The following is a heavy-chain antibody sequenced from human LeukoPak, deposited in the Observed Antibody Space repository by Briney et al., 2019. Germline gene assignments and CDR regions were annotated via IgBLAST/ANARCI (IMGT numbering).Heavy chain of an antibody. Sequence: GGSLRLSCAASGFTFSSYGMPWVRQAPGKGLEWVAVIWYDGSNKYYADSVKGRFTISRDNSKNTLYLQMNSLRAEDTAVYYCARDLYSSGWDNWFDPWGQGTLVTVSS. CDR3: ARDLYSSGWDNWFDP. V-gene: IGHV3-33*01. CDR1: GFTFSSYG. D-gene: IGHD6-19*01. J-gene: IGHJ5*02. CDR2: IWYDGSNK.